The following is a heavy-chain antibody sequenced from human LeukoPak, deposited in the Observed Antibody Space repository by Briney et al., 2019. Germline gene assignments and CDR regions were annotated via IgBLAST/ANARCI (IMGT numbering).Heavy chain of an antibody. V-gene: IGHV3-11*04. J-gene: IGHJ6*03. Sequence: GGSLRLSCVASGFSLSDYYMSWIRQAPGKGLEWVSYIGSTIYYADSVKGRFTISRDNAKNSLYLQMNSLRAEDTAVYYCARDRGIVGTTGYYYMDVWGKGTTVTVSS. CDR2: IGSTI. D-gene: IGHD1-26*01. CDR3: ARDRGIVGTTGYYYMDV. CDR1: GFSLSDYY.